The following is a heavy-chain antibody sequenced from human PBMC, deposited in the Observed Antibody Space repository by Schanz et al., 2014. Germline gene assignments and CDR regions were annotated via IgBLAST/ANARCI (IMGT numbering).Heavy chain of an antibody. CDR1: GYTFSSHG. J-gene: IGHJ4*02. CDR3: ARGIGGYGANNYFDY. CDR2: INTGSGDT. Sequence: QVQVVQSGAELKKPGASVKVSCKASGYTFSSHGIHWLRQAPGQSLEWMGWINTGSGDTKYSQNFQGRVTITRDTSASTAYMELSSLRSEDTAVYSCARGIGGYGANNYFDYCGQGTLVTVSS. V-gene: IGHV1-3*04. D-gene: IGHD5-12*01.